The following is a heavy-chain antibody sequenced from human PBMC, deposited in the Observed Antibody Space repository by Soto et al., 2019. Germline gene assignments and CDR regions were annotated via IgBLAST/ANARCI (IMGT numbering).Heavy chain of an antibody. CDR2: LYPWDSDT. V-gene: IGHV5-51*01. D-gene: IGHD5-18*01. J-gene: IGHJ4*01. Sequence: GESLKISCYGSGYIFSNYWIGWVRQISRKGLEWMGILYPWDSDTRYSPPFQGQVTISADQPIGTAYLLLSPLKAADTAIYYWARQVEDGYRSGNVHWGHGTLVTVSS. CDR3: ARQVEDGYRSGNVH. CDR1: GYIFSNYW.